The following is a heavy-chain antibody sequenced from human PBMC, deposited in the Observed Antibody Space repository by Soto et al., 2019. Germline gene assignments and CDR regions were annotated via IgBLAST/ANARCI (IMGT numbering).Heavy chain of an antibody. CDR3: AKGILVKPPGSRALDI. D-gene: IGHD2-2*01. V-gene: IGHV3-23*01. CDR1: GFTFSTYA. Sequence: ELQLLESGGGLVQPGGSLRLSCAASGFTFSTYAMSWVRQAPGKGLEWVSIIGGGGVNTYYADSVKGRFTISRDNSINALYLQMSSLRAGDTAVYYCAKGILVKPPGSRALDIWGQGTMVTVSS. CDR2: IGGGGVNT. J-gene: IGHJ3*02.